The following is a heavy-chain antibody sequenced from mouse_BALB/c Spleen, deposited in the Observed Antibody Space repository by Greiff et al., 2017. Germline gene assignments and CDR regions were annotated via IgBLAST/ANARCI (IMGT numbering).Heavy chain of an antibody. Sequence: EVKLVESGGGLVKPGGSLKLSCAASGFTFSSYTMSWVRQTPEKRLEWVATISSGGSYTYYPDSVKGRFTISRDNAKNTLYLQMSSLKSEDTAMYYCTSSGTRYFDYWGQGTTLTVAS. CDR2: ISSGGSYT. D-gene: IGHD4-1*01. V-gene: IGHV5-6-4*01. J-gene: IGHJ2*01. CDR1: GFTFSSYT. CDR3: TSSGTRYFDY.